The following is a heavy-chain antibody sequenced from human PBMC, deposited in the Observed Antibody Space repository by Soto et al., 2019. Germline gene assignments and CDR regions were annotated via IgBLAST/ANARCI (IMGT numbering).Heavy chain of an antibody. CDR2: ISWNSGSI. CDR3: PPYYNSGMDV. J-gene: IGHJ6*01. CDR1: AFTFDDNA. Sequence: PGGSMRLSCSASAFTFDDNAMHWVRQAPGKGLEWVSGISWNSGSIGYADSVKGRFTISRDNAKASLYLQMNSLRAGEIQYPLGPPYYNSGMDVWGQGTTVAVSS. V-gene: IGHV3-9*03. D-gene: IGHD2-2*01.